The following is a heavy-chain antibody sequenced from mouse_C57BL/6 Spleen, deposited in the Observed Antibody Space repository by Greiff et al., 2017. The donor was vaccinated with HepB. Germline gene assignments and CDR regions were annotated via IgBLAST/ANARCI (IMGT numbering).Heavy chain of an antibody. J-gene: IGHJ1*03. V-gene: IGHV1-7*01. Sequence: VQLQQPGAELVKPGASVKVSCKASGYTFTSYWMHWVKQRPGQGLEWIGYINPSSGYTKYNQKFKDKATLTADKSSSTAYMQLSSLTYEDSAVYYCARWLLLFDWYFDVWGTGTTVTVSS. CDR2: INPSSGYT. D-gene: IGHD2-3*01. CDR3: ARWLLLFDWYFDV. CDR1: GYTFTSYW.